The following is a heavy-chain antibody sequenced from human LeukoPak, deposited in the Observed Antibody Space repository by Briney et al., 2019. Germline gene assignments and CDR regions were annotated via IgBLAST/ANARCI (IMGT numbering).Heavy chain of an antibody. Sequence: SETLSLTCTVSGGSVSSYYWSWIRQSPGKGLEWIGYIYYSGTTNYNPSLKSRVTISVDTSKNQFSLKLSSVTAADTAVYYCAGSGYDSAGEYYFDYWGQGTLVTVSS. V-gene: IGHV4-59*02. CDR3: AGSGYDSAGEYYFDY. CDR1: GGSVSSYY. CDR2: IYYSGTT. D-gene: IGHD5-12*01. J-gene: IGHJ4*02.